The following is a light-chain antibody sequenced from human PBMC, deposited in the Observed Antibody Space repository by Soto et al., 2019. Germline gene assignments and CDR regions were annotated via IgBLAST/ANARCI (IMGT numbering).Light chain of an antibody. CDR2: GAS. V-gene: IGKV3-20*01. J-gene: IGKJ1*01. CDR3: QQYAFSKT. Sequence: EIVLTQSPDTLSLSPGERATLSCRASQSVTSNNLAWYQQKRGQAPRLLIHGASTRATGVPDRFSGSGSGTDFTRTISSLEPEDFAVYYCQQYAFSKTFGQGSKVEIK. CDR1: QSVTSNN.